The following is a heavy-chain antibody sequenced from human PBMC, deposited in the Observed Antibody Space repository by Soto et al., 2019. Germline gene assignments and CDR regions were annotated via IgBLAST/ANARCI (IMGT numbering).Heavy chain of an antibody. CDR2: SNSDSGTI. Sequence: EALLDESGGGLVQPGGSLRLFCGASGFTFASDNMNWVRQGPGKGLEWIAYSNSDSGTIYYADSVKGRFTISRDNAHSSLFLHMNTLRDDDTAVYYCVKSAGWFEGDSFNVWGHGTTVTVSS. D-gene: IGHD3-10*01. J-gene: IGHJ3*01. CDR3: VKSAGWFEGDSFNV. CDR1: GFTFASDN. V-gene: IGHV3-48*02.